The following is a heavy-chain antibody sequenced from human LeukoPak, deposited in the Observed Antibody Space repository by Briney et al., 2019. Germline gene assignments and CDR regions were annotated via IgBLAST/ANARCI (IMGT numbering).Heavy chain of an antibody. CDR2: VSGSGSTV. Sequence: GGSLRLSCAASGFTFNNYGMHWVRQLPGKRLEWVAYVSGSGSTVYYADSVKGRFTISRDNGKSSLYLQMNSLRVEDTALYYCVRQFASWGQGTLVTVSS. CDR3: VRQFAS. CDR1: GFTFNNYG. J-gene: IGHJ4*02. V-gene: IGHV3-48*01.